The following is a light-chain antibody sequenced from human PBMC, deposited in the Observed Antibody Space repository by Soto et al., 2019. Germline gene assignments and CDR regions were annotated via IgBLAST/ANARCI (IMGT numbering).Light chain of an antibody. Sequence: QSVLTQPASVSGSPGQSISISCTGTSSDNGDYDYVSWYQQHPGKAPKLMLYDVTHRPSGVSDRFSGSKSGNTASLTISGLQAEDEAYYYCNSYTSGSTHVVFGGGTQLTVL. J-gene: IGLJ2*01. CDR2: DVT. CDR3: NSYTSGSTHVV. V-gene: IGLV2-14*03. CDR1: SSDNGDYDY.